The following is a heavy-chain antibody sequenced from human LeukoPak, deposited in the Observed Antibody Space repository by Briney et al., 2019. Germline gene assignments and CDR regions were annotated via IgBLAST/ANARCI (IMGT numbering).Heavy chain of an antibody. V-gene: IGHV1-69*13. CDR1: GGTFISYA. CDR3: AREADRANWGSPGAFDI. D-gene: IGHD7-27*01. CDR2: IIPTFGTA. Sequence: ASVKVSCKASGGTFISYAISWVRQAPGQGLEWMGGIIPTFGTANYAQKFQGRVTITADESTSTAYMELSSLRSEDTAVYYCAREADRANWGSPGAFDIWGQGTMVTVSS. J-gene: IGHJ3*02.